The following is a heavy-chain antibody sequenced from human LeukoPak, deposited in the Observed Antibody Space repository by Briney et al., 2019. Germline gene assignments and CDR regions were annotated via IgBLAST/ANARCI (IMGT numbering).Heavy chain of an antibody. J-gene: IGHJ5*02. CDR2: IYYSGST. V-gene: IGHV4-59*02. Sequence: PSETLSLTCTVSGGSASSHYWSWIRQPPGKGLEWIGYIYYSGSTNYNPSLKSRVTISVDTSKNQFSLKLSSVTAVDTAVYYCARKWGIAAAGTGWFDPWGQGTLVTVSS. CDR1: GGSASSHY. D-gene: IGHD6-13*01. CDR3: ARKWGIAAAGTGWFDP.